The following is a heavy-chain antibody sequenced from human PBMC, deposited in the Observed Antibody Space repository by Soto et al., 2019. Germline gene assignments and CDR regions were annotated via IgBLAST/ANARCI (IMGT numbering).Heavy chain of an antibody. D-gene: IGHD1-1*01. J-gene: IGHJ5*02. CDR1: GASISGYY. V-gene: IGHV4-59*10. Sequence: SETLSLTCAVYGASISGYYWSWIRKSAGKGLEWIGRIYATGTTDYNPSLKSRVMMSVDTSKKQFSLRLRSVTAADTAVYYCVRDGTKTLRDWFDPWGQGSSGTVSS. CDR3: VRDGTKTLRDWFDP. CDR2: IYATGTT.